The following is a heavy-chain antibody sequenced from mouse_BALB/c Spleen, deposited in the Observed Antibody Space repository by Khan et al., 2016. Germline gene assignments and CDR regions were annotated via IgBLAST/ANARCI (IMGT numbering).Heavy chain of an antibody. Sequence: VQLQESGPGLVAPSQSLSITCTVSGFSLTGFSVNWVRQPPGKALEWLGMIWGDGSTDYNSGLKSRLSFSKDDSKSQVFLKMNSLQTDDTARYFCASYYDYDGGCAYWGQGTLVTVSA. J-gene: IGHJ3*01. CDR3: ASYYDYDGGCAY. CDR1: GFSLTGFS. CDR2: IWGDGST. V-gene: IGHV2-6-7*01. D-gene: IGHD2-4*01.